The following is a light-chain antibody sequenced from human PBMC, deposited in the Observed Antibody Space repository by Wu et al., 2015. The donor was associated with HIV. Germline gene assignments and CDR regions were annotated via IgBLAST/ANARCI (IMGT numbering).Light chain of an antibody. Sequence: EILMTQSPATLSVSPGERATLSCRASQNIYKNLAWYQQKPGQAPRLLIYGASTRANGFPARFSGSGSGTDFTLTISRLEPEDFAVYYCQQYGSSSITFGQGTRLEIK. V-gene: IGKV3-20*01. CDR1: QNIYKN. CDR2: GAS. J-gene: IGKJ5*01. CDR3: QQYGSSSIT.